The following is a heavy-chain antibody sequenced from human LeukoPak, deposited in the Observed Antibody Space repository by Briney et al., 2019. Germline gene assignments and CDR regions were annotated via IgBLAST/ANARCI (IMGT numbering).Heavy chain of an antibody. CDR3: AAAGRGIAAAIDY. CDR1: GFTFSSYG. D-gene: IGHD6-13*01. V-gene: IGHV3-30*03. J-gene: IGHJ4*02. CDR2: ISFDGRNK. Sequence: GGSLRLSCAASGFTFSSYGMHWVRQAPGKGLEWVAVISFDGRNKYYTDSVEGRFSISRDNSKNTLYLQLNSLRAEDTAVYYCAAAGRGIAAAIDYWGQGTLVTVSS.